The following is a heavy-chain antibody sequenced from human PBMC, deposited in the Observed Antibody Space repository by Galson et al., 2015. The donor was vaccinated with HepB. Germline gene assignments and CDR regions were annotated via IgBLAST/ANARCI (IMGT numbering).Heavy chain of an antibody. CDR1: GFTFSSYA. CDR3: AKEGKQWFRTPEYFQH. V-gene: IGHV3-23*01. Sequence: SLRLSCAASGFTFSSYAMSWVRQAPGKGLEWVSAISGSGGSTYYADSVKGRFTISRDNSKNTLYLQMNSLRAEDTAVYYCAKEGKQWFRTPEYFQHWGQGTLVTVSS. J-gene: IGHJ1*01. D-gene: IGHD6-19*01. CDR2: ISGSGGST.